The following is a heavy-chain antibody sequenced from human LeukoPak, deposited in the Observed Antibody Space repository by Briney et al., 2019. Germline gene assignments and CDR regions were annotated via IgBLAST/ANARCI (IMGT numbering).Heavy chain of an antibody. CDR1: GGTFSSYA. D-gene: IGHD3-22*01. CDR2: IIPILGIA. CDR3: AGGPNYYDSSGYYNY. J-gene: IGHJ4*02. V-gene: IGHV1-69*04. Sequence: EASVKVSCKASGGTFSSYAISWVRQAAGQGLAWMGRIIPILGIANYAQKFQGRVTITADKSTSTAYMELSSLRSEDTAVYYCAGGPNYYDSSGYYNYWGQGTLVTVSS.